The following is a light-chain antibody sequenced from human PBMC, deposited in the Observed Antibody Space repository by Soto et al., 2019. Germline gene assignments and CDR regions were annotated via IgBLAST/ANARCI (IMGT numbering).Light chain of an antibody. CDR2: GNS. V-gene: IGLV1-40*01. CDR1: SSNIGAGYD. J-gene: IGLJ1*01. Sequence: QSVLTQPPSVSGAPGQRVTISCTGSSSNIGAGYDVHWYQQLPGTAPKLLIYGNSNRPSGVPDRFSGSKSGTSASLAITGLRAEDEADYYCQSYDSSLRGVFGTGTKVTVL. CDR3: QSYDSSLRGV.